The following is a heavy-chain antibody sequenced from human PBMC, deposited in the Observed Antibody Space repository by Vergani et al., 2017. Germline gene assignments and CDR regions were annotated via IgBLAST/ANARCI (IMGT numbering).Heavy chain of an antibody. Sequence: QVQLVESGGGVVQPGRSLRLSCAASGFTFSTYGLHWVRQAPGKGLEWVAVIWYDGSNKYYADSVKGRFTISRDNSKNTLYLQMNSLRTGDTAVYYCAKDGLAYGSGSWYYWGRGTLVTVSS. CDR1: GFTFSTYG. CDR2: IWYDGSNK. CDR3: AKDGLAYGSGSWYY. V-gene: IGHV3-33*06. D-gene: IGHD3-10*01. J-gene: IGHJ4*02.